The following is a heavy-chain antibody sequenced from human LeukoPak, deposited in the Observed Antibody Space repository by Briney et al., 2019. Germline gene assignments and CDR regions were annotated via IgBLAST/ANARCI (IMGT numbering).Heavy chain of an antibody. CDR3: ARLDLYSSSWPQLLDY. Sequence: GGSLRLSCAASGFTFSDYYMSWIRQAPGKGLEWVSYISSSGSTIYYADSVKGRFTISRDNAKNSLHLQMNSLRAEDTAVYYCARLDLYSSSWPQLLDYWGQGTLVTVSS. J-gene: IGHJ4*02. V-gene: IGHV3-11*01. CDR1: GFTFSDYY. CDR2: ISSSGSTI. D-gene: IGHD6-13*01.